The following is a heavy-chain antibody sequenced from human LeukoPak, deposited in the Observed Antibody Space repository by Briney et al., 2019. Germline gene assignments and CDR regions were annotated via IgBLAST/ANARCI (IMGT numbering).Heavy chain of an antibody. CDR3: ARERLRYLDWPHFPEGYFDY. D-gene: IGHD3-9*01. V-gene: IGHV1-69*04. CDR2: IIPILGIA. J-gene: IGHJ4*02. CDR1: GGTFSSYA. Sequence: GASVKVSCKASGGTFSSYAISWVRQAPGQGLEWMGRIIPILGIANSAQKFQGRVTITADKSTSTAYMELSSLRSEDTAVYYCARERLRYLDWPHFPEGYFDYWGQGTLVTVSS.